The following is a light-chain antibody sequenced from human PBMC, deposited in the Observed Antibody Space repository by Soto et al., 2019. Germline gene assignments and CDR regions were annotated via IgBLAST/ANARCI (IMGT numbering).Light chain of an antibody. CDR1: SGHSTYA. V-gene: IGLV4-69*01. Sequence: QSVLTQSPSASASLGASVKLTCTLSSGHSTYAIAWHQQQPEKGPRYLMTLKSDGSHTKGDGIPDRFSGSSSGTERYLTISSLQAEDEADYYCQTWGTGIQVFGGGTKVTVL. CDR2: LKSDGSH. J-gene: IGLJ3*02. CDR3: QTWGTGIQV.